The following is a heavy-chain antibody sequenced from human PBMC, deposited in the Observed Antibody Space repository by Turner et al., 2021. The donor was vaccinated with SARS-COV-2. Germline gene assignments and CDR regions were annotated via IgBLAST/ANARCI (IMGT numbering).Heavy chain of an antibody. V-gene: IGHV4-39*01. CDR2: FFYSGST. Sequence: QLQLQESGTALVKPAETLSLTCTVSSGPISSSAYYWGWIRQPPGKGLEWIGSFFYSGSTYYSPSLKSRITIAVDTSKNQFSLNLSSVTAADTAVYYCARQVSILGRWLAPFDSWGQGTLVTVSS. J-gene: IGHJ4*02. CDR3: ARQVSILGRWLAPFDS. CDR1: SGPISSSAYY. D-gene: IGHD6-19*01.